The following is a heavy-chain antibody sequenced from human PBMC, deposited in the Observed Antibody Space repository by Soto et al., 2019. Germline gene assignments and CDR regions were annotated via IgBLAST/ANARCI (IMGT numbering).Heavy chain of an antibody. J-gene: IGHJ5*02. CDR3: ARERSSSSSAGVWFDP. CDR1: GGSISSGVYY. CDR2: IYYSGST. D-gene: IGHD6-6*01. V-gene: IGHV4-31*03. Sequence: SETLSLTCTVSGGSISSGVYYWSWIRHHPGKGLEWIGYIYYSGSTYYNPSLKSRVTISVDTSKNQFSLKLSSVTAADTAVYYCARERSSSSSAGVWFDPWGQGTLVTVSS.